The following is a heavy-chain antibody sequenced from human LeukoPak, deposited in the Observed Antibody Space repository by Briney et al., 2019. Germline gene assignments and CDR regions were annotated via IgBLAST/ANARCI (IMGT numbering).Heavy chain of an antibody. Sequence: GGSLRLSCEASGFTFSSYWMNWVRQAPGKGLEWVSAISGSGGSTYYADSVKGRFTISRDNSKNTLYLQMNSLRAEDTAVYYCAKDKGRKYYDSSGYPYFDYWGQGTLVTVSS. D-gene: IGHD3-22*01. V-gene: IGHV3-23*01. CDR2: ISGSGGST. CDR1: GFTFSSYW. CDR3: AKDKGRKYYDSSGYPYFDY. J-gene: IGHJ4*02.